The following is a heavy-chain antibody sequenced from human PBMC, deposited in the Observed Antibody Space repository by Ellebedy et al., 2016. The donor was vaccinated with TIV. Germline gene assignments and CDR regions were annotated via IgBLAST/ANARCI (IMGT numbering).Heavy chain of an antibody. J-gene: IGHJ4*02. V-gene: IGHV4-38-2*02. CDR2: VYYTGST. CDR3: TRHGRSDHNSVQYSDY. CDR1: DYSFGSGYF. Sequence: MPSEPLSLTCTVSDYSFGSGYFCGCARQPPGKGLEYIGHVYYTGSTYYHPSLKSRVTVSADTSKNQCSLTLISVTAADTAMYYCTRHGRSDHNSVQYSDYWGQGTLVTVSS. D-gene: IGHD2/OR15-2a*01.